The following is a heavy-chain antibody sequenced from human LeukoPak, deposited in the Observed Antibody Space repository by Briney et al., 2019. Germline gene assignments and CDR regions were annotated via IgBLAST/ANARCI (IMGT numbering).Heavy chain of an antibody. CDR2: ITSDGGTT. J-gene: IGHJ4*02. V-gene: IGHV3-64D*06. CDR1: GFAFSSYA. D-gene: IGHD3-10*01. CDR3: VKDHYGSGDY. Sequence: PGGSLRLSCSASGFAFSSYALHWVRQAPGKGPEDVSAITSDGGTTYYADSVKGRFTISRDNSKNTLYLQMSSLRPEDTAVYYCVKDHYGSGDYWGQGTLVTVSS.